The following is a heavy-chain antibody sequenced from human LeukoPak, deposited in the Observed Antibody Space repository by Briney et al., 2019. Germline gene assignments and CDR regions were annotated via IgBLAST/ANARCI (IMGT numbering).Heavy chain of an antibody. CDR1: EYTFTSYD. CDR2: MNPNSGNT. V-gene: IGHV1-8*01. CDR3: ARDQEAFDY. Sequence: ASVTVSCKASEYTFTSYDINWVRQATGQGLEWMGWMNPNSGNTGYAEKFQGRVTVTRDTSTSTVHMELSGLRSEDTAVYYCARDQEAFDYWGQGTLVTVSS. J-gene: IGHJ4*02.